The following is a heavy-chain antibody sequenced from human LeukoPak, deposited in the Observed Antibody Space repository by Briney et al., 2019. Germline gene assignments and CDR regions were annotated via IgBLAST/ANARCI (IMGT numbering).Heavy chain of an antibody. D-gene: IGHD4-11*01. Sequence: SETLSLTCTVSGGSISSGSYYWSWIRQPAGKGLEWIGRIYTSGSTNYNPSLKSRVTMSVDTSKNQFSLKLSSVTAADTAVYYCARTTPFAVYGFDYWGQGTLVTVSS. J-gene: IGHJ4*02. V-gene: IGHV4-61*02. CDR1: GGSISSGSYY. CDR3: ARTTPFAVYGFDY. CDR2: IYTSGST.